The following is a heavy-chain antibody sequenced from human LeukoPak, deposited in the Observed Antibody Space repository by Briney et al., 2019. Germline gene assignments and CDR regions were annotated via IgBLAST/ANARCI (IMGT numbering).Heavy chain of an antibody. CDR3: ARQGGTLNWFDP. V-gene: IGHV4-39*01. CDR1: GGSISSSSYY. CDR2: IFYSGSA. D-gene: IGHD1-7*01. Sequence: SETLSLTCTVSGGSISSSSYYWGWIRQPPGKGLEWIGSIFYSGSAYYNPSLKSRVAISVDTSKDQFSLKLSSVTAADTAAYYCARQGGTLNWFDPWGQGTLVTVSS. J-gene: IGHJ5*02.